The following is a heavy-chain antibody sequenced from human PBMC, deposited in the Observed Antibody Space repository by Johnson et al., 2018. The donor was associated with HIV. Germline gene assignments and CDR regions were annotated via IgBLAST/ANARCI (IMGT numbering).Heavy chain of an antibody. D-gene: IGHD3-22*01. V-gene: IGHV3-73*01. CDR1: GFTFSGSG. J-gene: IGHJ3*02. CDR2: VRSKTNDYAT. Sequence: VHLVESGGGSVQPGGSLRLSCAASGFTFSGSGMHWVRQASGKGLEWVGRVRSKTNDYATAYAASVKGRFIISRDDSKNTAYLQRNSLKTEDTAVYYCTRHFDSLRAFDIWGQGTMVTVSS. CDR3: TRHFDSLRAFDI.